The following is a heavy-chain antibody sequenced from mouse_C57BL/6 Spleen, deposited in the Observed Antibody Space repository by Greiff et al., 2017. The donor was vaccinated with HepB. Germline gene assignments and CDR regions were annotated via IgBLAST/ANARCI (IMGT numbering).Heavy chain of an antibody. Sequence: QVQLQQPGAELVKPGASVKLSCKASGYTFTSYWMQWVKQRPGQGLEWIGEIDPSDSYTNYNQKFKGKATLTVDTSSSTAYMQLSSLTSEDSAVYYCAGYSNGAYWGQGTLVTVSA. CDR1: GYTFTSYW. D-gene: IGHD2-5*01. J-gene: IGHJ3*01. CDR2: IDPSDSYT. CDR3: AGYSNGAY. V-gene: IGHV1-50*01.